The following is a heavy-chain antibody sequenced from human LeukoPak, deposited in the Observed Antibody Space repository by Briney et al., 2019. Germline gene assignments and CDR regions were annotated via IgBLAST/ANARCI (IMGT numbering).Heavy chain of an antibody. CDR2: ISANNGNR. CDR3: ARQGYGGHSQGAADY. CDR1: GYTFTNYG. J-gene: IGHJ4*02. D-gene: IGHD4-23*01. Sequence: ASVKVSCKASGYTFTNYGISWVRQAPGQGLEWMGWISANNGNRNYAQKLQDRVSMTTDTSTSTAYMELRSLRSDDTAVYYCARQGYGGHSQGAADYWGLGTLVTVSS. V-gene: IGHV1-18*01.